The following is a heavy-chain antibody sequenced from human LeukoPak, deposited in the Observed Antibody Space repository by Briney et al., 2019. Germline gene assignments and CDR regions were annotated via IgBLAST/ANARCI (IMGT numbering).Heavy chain of an antibody. CDR2: ISGSGGST. Sequence: GGSLRLSCAASGFTFSSYAMGWVRQAPGKGLEWVSAISGSGGSTYYADSVKGRFTISRDNSKNTLYLQMNSLRAEDTAVYYCAKDHPSGSWTTSSGWGQGTLVTVSS. J-gene: IGHJ4*02. V-gene: IGHV3-23*01. CDR3: AKDHPSGSWTTSSG. CDR1: GFTFSSYA. D-gene: IGHD6-13*01.